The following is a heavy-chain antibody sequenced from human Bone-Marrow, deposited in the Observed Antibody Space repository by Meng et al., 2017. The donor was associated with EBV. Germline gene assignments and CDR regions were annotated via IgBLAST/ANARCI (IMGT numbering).Heavy chain of an antibody. Sequence: QFQLVQSGAEVKNPGASVKVSCKASGYTFTSYGISWVRQAPGQGLEWMGCISAYNAHTNYAQKLQGRVTMTTDTSTRTTYMELRSLRSDDTAVYYCARDADYGSGSYGVLIDYWGQGTLVTVSS. CDR2: ISAYNAHT. V-gene: IGHV1-18*01. CDR1: GYTFTSYG. J-gene: IGHJ4*02. D-gene: IGHD3-10*01. CDR3: ARDADYGSGSYGVLIDY.